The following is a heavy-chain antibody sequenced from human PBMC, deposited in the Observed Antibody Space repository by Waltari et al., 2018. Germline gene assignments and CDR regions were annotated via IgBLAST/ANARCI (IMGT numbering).Heavy chain of an antibody. Sequence: EVQLVESGGGLVQPGGSLRLSCAASGFTFSNNWMTWVRQAPGRGVEWGANINQQGSEKYSVESVKGRFTISRDNAKNSLYLQLNSLRADDTAVYYCTRGGDDSSWYWRNWGQGTLVTVSS. CDR2: INQQGSEK. CDR1: GFTFSNNW. J-gene: IGHJ4*02. D-gene: IGHD6-13*01. V-gene: IGHV3-7*01. CDR3: TRGGDDSSWYWRN.